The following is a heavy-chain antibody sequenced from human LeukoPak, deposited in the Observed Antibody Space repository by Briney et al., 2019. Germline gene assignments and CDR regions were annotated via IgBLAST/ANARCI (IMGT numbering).Heavy chain of an antibody. CDR3: ARVADIVVVPAAIFGAFDI. J-gene: IGHJ3*02. V-gene: IGHV1-46*01. CDR2: INPSGGST. CDR1: GYTFTSYY. Sequence: ASVKVSCKASGYTFTSYYMHWVRQAPGQGLEWMGIINPSGGSTSYAQKFQGRVTMTRDTSTSTVYMELSSLRSEDTAVYYCARVADIVVVPAAIFGAFDIWGQGTMVTVSS. D-gene: IGHD2-2*02.